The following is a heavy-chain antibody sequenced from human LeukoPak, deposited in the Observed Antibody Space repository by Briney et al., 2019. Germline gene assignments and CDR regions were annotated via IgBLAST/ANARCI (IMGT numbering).Heavy chain of an antibody. Sequence: GGSLRLSCTASGFTFDDYGMSWVRQAPGKGLEWVSSISSGSSFIYYADSVKGRFTISRDNAKNSLFLQMNSLRAEDTAVYYCARESSGYFYWGQGTLVTVSP. J-gene: IGHJ4*02. CDR2: ISSGSSFI. CDR3: ARESSGYFY. CDR1: GFTFDDYG. D-gene: IGHD3-22*01. V-gene: IGHV3-21*01.